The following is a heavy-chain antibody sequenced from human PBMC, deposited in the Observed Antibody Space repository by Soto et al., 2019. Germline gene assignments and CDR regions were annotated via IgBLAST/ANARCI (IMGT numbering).Heavy chain of an antibody. Sequence: GGSLRLSCAASGFTFSSYAMHWVRQAPGKGLEWVAVISYDESNKYYADSVKGRFTISRDNSKNTLYLQMNSLRAEDTAVYYCAREGCSSTSCYKGLYYYYGMDVWGQGTTVTVSS. CDR3: AREGCSSTSCYKGLYYYYGMDV. J-gene: IGHJ6*02. CDR1: GFTFSSYA. V-gene: IGHV3-30-3*01. D-gene: IGHD2-2*02. CDR2: ISYDESNK.